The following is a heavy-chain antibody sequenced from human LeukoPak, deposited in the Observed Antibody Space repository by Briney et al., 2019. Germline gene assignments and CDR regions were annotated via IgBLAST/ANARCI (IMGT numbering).Heavy chain of an antibody. D-gene: IGHD3-3*01. CDR2: MSPNSGDA. V-gene: IGHV1-8*02. CDR3: ARSSIRFLEWLFLSEPDYFDY. J-gene: IGHJ4*02. Sequence: ASVKVSCKASGGTFSSYAINWVRQATGQRPEWMGWMSPNSGDAGYAQKFQDRVTMTRNTSISTAYMELSSLKSDDTAVYYCARSSIRFLEWLFLSEPDYFDYWGQGTLVTVSS. CDR1: GGTFSSYA.